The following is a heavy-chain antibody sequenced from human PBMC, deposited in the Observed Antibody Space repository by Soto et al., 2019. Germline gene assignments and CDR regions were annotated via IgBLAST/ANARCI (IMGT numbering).Heavy chain of an antibody. CDR1: GFTFSNYG. Sequence: GGALRLSCAASGFTFSNYGMSWVRQALGKGLEWVSVMSGSGYDAYYADSVKGRFTISRDNSKNTLYLQMNSLRAEDTAVYFCAKKVTIYAVDPADYWGQGTQVTVSS. D-gene: IGHD3-3*01. V-gene: IGHV3-23*01. CDR2: MSGSGYDA. CDR3: AKKVTIYAVDPADY. J-gene: IGHJ4*02.